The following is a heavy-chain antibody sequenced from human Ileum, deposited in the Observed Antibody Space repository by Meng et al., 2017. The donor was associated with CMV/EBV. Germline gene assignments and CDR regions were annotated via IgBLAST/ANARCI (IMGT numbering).Heavy chain of an antibody. CDR2: INYTGNT. V-gene: IGHV4-34*01. D-gene: IGHD6-6*01. CDR3: ARGWVHSASSLHFDY. Sequence: LQQWLAALFTPAETLSPTCAVYGGSLSGYYWSWIRQTPDKGLEWIAEINYTGNTWFNPALKSRITMSIDTSANQLSLKLTSVTAADAAVYYCARGWVHSASSLHFDYWSQGTLVTVSS. CDR1: GGSLSGYY. J-gene: IGHJ4*02.